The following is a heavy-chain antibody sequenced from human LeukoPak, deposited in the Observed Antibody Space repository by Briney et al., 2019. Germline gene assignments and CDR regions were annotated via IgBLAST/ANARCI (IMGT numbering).Heavy chain of an antibody. CDR3: AKDIVSIGYLYRDFDY. Sequence: GGYVRFSCAASGFTFSSYWMHWVRQAPGKELMWVSRINSDGSSTRYADSVKGRFTISRDNAKNTLYLQMNSLRAEDTAVYYCAKDIVSIGYLYRDFDYWGQATLVTVSS. CDR2: INSDGSST. V-gene: IGHV3-74*01. J-gene: IGHJ4*02. CDR1: GFTFSSYW. D-gene: IGHD3-22*01.